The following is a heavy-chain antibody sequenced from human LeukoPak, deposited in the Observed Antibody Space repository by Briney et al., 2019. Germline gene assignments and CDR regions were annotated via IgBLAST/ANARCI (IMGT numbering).Heavy chain of an antibody. J-gene: IGHJ4*02. V-gene: IGHV4-38-2*02. D-gene: IGHD2-2*02. Sequence: KPSETLSLTCTVAGYSISSGYYWVWILQPPGKGREWIVSIYHSGSTYYNPSLKRRVTISVDTSKNPYSLKLSSVSAAATAVYYCARVGGVAAAIYHVFDYWGQGTLVTVSS. CDR3: ARVGGVAAAIYHVFDY. CDR2: IYHSGST. CDR1: GYSISSGYY.